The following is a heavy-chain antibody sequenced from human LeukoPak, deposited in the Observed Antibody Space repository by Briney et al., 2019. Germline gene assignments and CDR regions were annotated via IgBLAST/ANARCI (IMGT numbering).Heavy chain of an antibody. V-gene: IGHV3-49*03. D-gene: IGHD3-22*01. J-gene: IGHJ5*02. CDR2: IRSKAYGGTT. CDR3: TRDGYYDSSGYSP. CDR1: GFTFGDYA. Sequence: GGSLRLSCTASGFTFGDYAMSWFRQAPGKGLEWVGFIRSKAYGGTTEYAASVKGGFTISRDDSKSIAYLQMNSLKTEDTAVYYCTRDGYYDSSGYSPWGQGTLVTVSS.